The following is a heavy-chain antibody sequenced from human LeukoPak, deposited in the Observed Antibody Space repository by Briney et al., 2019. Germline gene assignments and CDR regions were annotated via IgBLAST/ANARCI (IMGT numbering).Heavy chain of an antibody. CDR3: SKDPAEQLVLDL. J-gene: IGHJ5*02. D-gene: IGHD6-13*01. CDR1: GFTFSSYA. CDR2: IIGSGSST. V-gene: IGHV3-23*01. Sequence: PGGSLRLSCAASGFTFSSYAMSWVRQAPGKGLEWVSAIIGSGSSTYYADSVKGRFTISRDNSKNTLFLQMNSLRAEDTAVYYWSKDPAEQLVLDLWGQGTLVNGSS.